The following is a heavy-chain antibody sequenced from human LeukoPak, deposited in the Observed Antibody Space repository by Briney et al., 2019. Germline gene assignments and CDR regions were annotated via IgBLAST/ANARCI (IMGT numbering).Heavy chain of an antibody. V-gene: IGHV4-39*01. J-gene: IGHJ3*02. D-gene: IGHD3-10*01. CDR3: ARHGGMVRGFSDAFDI. CDR1: GGSSTRSNYY. Sequence: SETLSLTCTVSGGSSTRSNYYWGWVRQPPGKGLEWIGSFYNSGSTYYNPSLKSRVTISVDTSKNQFSLKLSSVTAADTAMYYCARHGGMVRGFSDAFDIWGQGTMVTVSS. CDR2: FYNSGST.